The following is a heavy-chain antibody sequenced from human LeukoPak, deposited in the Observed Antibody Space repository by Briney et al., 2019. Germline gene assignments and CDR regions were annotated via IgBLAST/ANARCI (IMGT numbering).Heavy chain of an antibody. CDR3: ARHVRFLEWLSSYYFDY. Sequence: PLETLSLTCTVSGGTITSSSYYWGWIRQPPGTGLEWIGSIYYSGTTYYNPSLMSRVTISVGTSKSHFSLRLTSVTAADTAVYYCARHVRFLEWLSSYYFDYWGQGTLVSVSS. CDR1: GGTITSSSYY. D-gene: IGHD3-3*01. CDR2: IYYSGTT. V-gene: IGHV4-39*01. J-gene: IGHJ4*02.